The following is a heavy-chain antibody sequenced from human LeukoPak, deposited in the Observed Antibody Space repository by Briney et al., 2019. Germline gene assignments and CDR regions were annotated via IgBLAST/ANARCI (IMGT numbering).Heavy chain of an antibody. Sequence: SETLSLTCTVSGGPLSSNTYYWGWIRQPPGKGLKWIGSISHSGSAYYNPSLKSRVSISVDTSKTQMSLKLSSVTASDTAVYYCASPPSYYYETSGYSHDAFDLWGQGTMITVSS. CDR3: ASPPSYYYETSGYSHDAFDL. D-gene: IGHD3-22*01. J-gene: IGHJ3*01. V-gene: IGHV4-39*01. CDR1: GGPLSSNTYY. CDR2: ISHSGSA.